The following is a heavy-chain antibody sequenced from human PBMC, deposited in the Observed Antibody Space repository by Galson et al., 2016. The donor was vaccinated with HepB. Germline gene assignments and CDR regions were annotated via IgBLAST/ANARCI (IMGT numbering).Heavy chain of an antibody. J-gene: IGHJ4*02. CDR3: VKDGWED. Sequence: SLRLSCAASGFSFSSYTMSWVRQAPGKGLEWVSAIRDGGSPTYYADSLRGRFTISRDNSKNTLYLQMNSLRAEDTATYYCVKDGWEDWGQGTLVTVSS. CDR1: GFSFSSYT. V-gene: IGHV3-23*01. D-gene: IGHD1-26*01. CDR2: IRDGGSPT.